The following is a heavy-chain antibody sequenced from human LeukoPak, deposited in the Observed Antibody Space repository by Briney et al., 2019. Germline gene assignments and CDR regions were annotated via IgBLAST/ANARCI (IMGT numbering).Heavy chain of an antibody. CDR2: INHSGST. J-gene: IGHJ4*02. V-gene: IGHV4-34*01. CDR1: GGSFSGYY. Sequence: SETLSLTCAVYGGSFSGYYWSLIRQPPGKGLEWIGEINHSGSTNYNPSLKSRVTISVDTSKNQFSLKLSSVTAADTAVYYCARGRSAPPYCGGDCYLYYFDYWGQGTLVTVSS. D-gene: IGHD2-21*02. CDR3: ARGRSAPPYCGGDCYLYYFDY.